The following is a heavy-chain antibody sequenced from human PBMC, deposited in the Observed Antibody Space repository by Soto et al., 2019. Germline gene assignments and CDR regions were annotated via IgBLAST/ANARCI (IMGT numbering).Heavy chain of an antibody. CDR1: GFTFSSYA. Sequence: GSLRLSCAASGFTFSSYAMSWVRQAPGKGLEWVSAISGSGGSTYYADSVKGRFTISRDNSKNTLYLQMNSLRAEDTAVYYCAEDWTSDGDYTFFDYWGQGTLVTVSS. CDR3: AEDWTSDGDYTFFDY. V-gene: IGHV3-23*01. D-gene: IGHD4-17*01. CDR2: ISGSGGST. J-gene: IGHJ4*02.